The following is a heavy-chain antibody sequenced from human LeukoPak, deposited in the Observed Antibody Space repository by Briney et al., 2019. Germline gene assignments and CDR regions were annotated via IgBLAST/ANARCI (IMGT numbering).Heavy chain of an antibody. CDR1: GGSISSGSYY. D-gene: IGHD1-7*01. J-gene: IGHJ5*02. Sequence: SETLSLTCTVSGGSISSGSYYWSWIRQPAGKGLEWIGRTYTSGSTNYNPSLKSRVTISVDTSKNQFSLKLSSVTAADTAVYYCAREGMAGTPTNWFDPWGQGTLVTVSS. V-gene: IGHV4-61*02. CDR2: TYTSGST. CDR3: AREGMAGTPTNWFDP.